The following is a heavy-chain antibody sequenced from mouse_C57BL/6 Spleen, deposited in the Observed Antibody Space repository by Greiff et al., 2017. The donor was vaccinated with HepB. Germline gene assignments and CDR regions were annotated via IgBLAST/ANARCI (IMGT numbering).Heavy chain of an antibody. CDR2: FYPGSGSI. CDR3: ARHEDRIITTVDWYFDV. CDR1: GYTFTEYT. D-gene: IGHD1-1*01. Sequence: VQLQQSGAELVKPGASVKLSCKASGYTFTEYTIHWVKQRSGQGLEWIGWFYPGSGSIKYNEKFKDKATLTADKSSSTVYMELSRLTSEDSAVYFCARHEDRIITTVDWYFDVWGTGTTVTVSS. V-gene: IGHV1-62-2*01. J-gene: IGHJ1*03.